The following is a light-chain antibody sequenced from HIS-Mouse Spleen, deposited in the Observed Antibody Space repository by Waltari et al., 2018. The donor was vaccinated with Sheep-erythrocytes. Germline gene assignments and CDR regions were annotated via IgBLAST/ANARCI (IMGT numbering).Light chain of an antibody. CDR2: AAP. V-gene: IGKV1-8*01. CDR1: QGISSY. CDR3: QQYYSYPYT. Sequence: AIRMTQSPSSLSASTGDRVTITCRASQGISSYLAWYQQKPGKAPKLLIYAAPTLQSGGPSRFSGSGSGTDFTLTISCLQSEDFATYYCQQYYSYPYTFGQGTKLEIK. J-gene: IGKJ2*01.